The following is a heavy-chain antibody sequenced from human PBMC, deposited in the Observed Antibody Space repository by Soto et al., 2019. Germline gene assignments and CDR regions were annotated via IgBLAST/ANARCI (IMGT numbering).Heavy chain of an antibody. V-gene: IGHV3-66*01. J-gene: IGHJ4*02. D-gene: IGHD3-16*01. CDR3: ARDPWAADY. CDR1: GFGVGTKY. Sequence: GGSLRLYCVAAGFGVGTKYMSWVRQAPGKGLEWVSVIYSGGSTFYADSVRGRFTISRDNSKNTVNLQMTSLRAEDTAVYYCARDPWAADYWGQGT. CDR2: IYSGGST.